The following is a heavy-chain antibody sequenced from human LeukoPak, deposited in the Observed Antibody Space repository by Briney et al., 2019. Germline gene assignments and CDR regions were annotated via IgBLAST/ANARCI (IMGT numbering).Heavy chain of an antibody. Sequence: SETLSLTCTVSGGSISSSSYYWGWIRQPPGKGLEWIGSIYYSGSTYYNPSLKSRVAISVDTSKNQFSLKLSSVTAADTAVYYCARQWRYSCSSTSCYSAFDPWGQGTLVTVSS. J-gene: IGHJ5*02. V-gene: IGHV4-39*01. CDR2: IYYSGST. D-gene: IGHD2-2*02. CDR3: ARQWRYSCSSTSCYSAFDP. CDR1: GGSISSSSYY.